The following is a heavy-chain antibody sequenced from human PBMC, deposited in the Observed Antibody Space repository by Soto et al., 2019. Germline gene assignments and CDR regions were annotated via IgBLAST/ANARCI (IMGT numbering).Heavy chain of an antibody. Sequence: PGGSLRLSCAASGFTFSGSAMHWVRQASGKGLEWVGRIRSKANSYATAYAASVKGRFTISRDDSKNTAYLQMNSLKTEDTAVYYCTIGVVPAAIGGRSRHWGQGTLVTVSS. D-gene: IGHD2-2*01. CDR2: IRSKANSYAT. CDR1: GFTFSGSA. CDR3: TIGVVPAAIGGRSRH. J-gene: IGHJ1*01. V-gene: IGHV3-73*01.